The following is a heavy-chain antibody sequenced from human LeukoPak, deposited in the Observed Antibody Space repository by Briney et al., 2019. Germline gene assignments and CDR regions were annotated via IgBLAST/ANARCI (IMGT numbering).Heavy chain of an antibody. D-gene: IGHD1-1*01. CDR2: IYHSGST. J-gene: IGHJ5*02. CDR3: ARDQYDDVAFDA. V-gene: IGHV4-38-2*02. Sequence: SETLSLTCNVSGYSISSGYYWGWIRQPPGKGLEWIGSIYHSGSTYYNPSLKSRVTISVDTSKNQFSVKLSSVTAADTAVYYCARDQYDDVAFDAWGQGILVTVSS. CDR1: GYSISSGYY.